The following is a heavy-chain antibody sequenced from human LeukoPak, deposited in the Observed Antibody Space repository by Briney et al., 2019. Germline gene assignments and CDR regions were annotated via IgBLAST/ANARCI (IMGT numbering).Heavy chain of an antibody. D-gene: IGHD3-10*01. V-gene: IGHV3-9*01. CDR3: AKDSYGSGSPHFDY. CDR2: ISWNSGSI. CDR1: GFTFDDYA. Sequence: PGGSLRLSCAASGFTFDDYAMHWVRHAPGKGLEWVSGISWNSGSIGYADSVKGRFTISRDNAKNSLYLQMNSLRAEDTALYYCAKDSYGSGSPHFDYWGQGTLVTVSS. J-gene: IGHJ4*02.